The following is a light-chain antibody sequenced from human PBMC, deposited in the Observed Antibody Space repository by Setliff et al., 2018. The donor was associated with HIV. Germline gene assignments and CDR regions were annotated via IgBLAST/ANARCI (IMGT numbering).Light chain of an antibody. CDR1: SSNIGAGYD. J-gene: IGLJ1*01. V-gene: IGLV1-40*01. CDR3: QSYDSSLSGSNV. CDR2: GNN. Sequence: QSVLTQPPSVSGAPGQRVTISCTGSSSNIGAGYDVHWYQQLPGTAPKLLIYGNNNRPSGVPDRFSGSKSGTSASLAITGLQVEDEADYYCQSYDSSLSGSNVFGTGTKVTVL.